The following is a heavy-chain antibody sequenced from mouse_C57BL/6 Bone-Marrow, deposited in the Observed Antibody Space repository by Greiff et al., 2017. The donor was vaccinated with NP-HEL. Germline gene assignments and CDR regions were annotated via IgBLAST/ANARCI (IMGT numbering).Heavy chain of an antibody. D-gene: IGHD2-3*01. CDR1: GYTFTSYG. J-gene: IGHJ2*01. CDR2: IYPRSGNT. CDR3: ARGRWLLPYFDY. V-gene: IGHV1-81*01. Sequence: QVQLQQSGAELARPGASVKLSCKASGYTFTSYGISWVKQRTGQGLEWIGEIYPRSGNTYYNEKFKGKATLPADKSSSTAYMELRSLTSEDSAVYFCARGRWLLPYFDYWGQGTTLTVSS.